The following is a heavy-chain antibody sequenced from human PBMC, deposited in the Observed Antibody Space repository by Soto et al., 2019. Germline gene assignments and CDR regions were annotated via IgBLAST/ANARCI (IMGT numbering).Heavy chain of an antibody. J-gene: IGHJ4*02. CDR2: INQSGAT. D-gene: IGHD3-10*01. Sequence: QLQQWGAGLLKPSETLSLTCAVYNGSFSKYYWNWIRQSPGKGLGWIGEINQSGATNYNPSLKSRVTISVDTSKNQFSLKLKSLTAADTAVYYCARGYYYASGRSFPYWGQGTLVTVSS. V-gene: IGHV4-34*01. CDR1: NGSFSKYY. CDR3: ARGYYYASGRSFPY.